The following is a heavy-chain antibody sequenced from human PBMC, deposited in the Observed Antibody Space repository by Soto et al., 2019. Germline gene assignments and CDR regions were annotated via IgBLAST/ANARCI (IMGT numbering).Heavy chain of an antibody. J-gene: IGHJ4*02. V-gene: IGHV1-3*01. CDR3: ARESGEQWLVLDY. D-gene: IGHD6-19*01. CDR1: GYTFTSYA. CDR2: INAGNGNT. Sequence: QVQLVQSGAEVKKPGASVKVSCKASGYTFTSYAMHWVRQAPGQRLEWMGWINAGNGNTKYSQKFQGRVTINRDTSASTAYMELSSLRYEDTAVYYCARESGEQWLVLDYWGQGTMVTVSS.